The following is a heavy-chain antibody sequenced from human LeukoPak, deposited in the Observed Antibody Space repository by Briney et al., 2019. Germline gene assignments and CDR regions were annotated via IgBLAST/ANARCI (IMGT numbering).Heavy chain of an antibody. Sequence: ASVKVSCKASGYTFTGYYMHWVRQAPAQGLEWMGWINPNSGGTNYAQKFQGRVTMTRDTSISTAYMELSRLRSDDTAVYYCAREGSRVEMATSRTGAFDIWGQGTMVTVSS. D-gene: IGHD5-24*01. CDR2: INPNSGGT. CDR3: AREGSRVEMATSRTGAFDI. J-gene: IGHJ3*02. CDR1: GYTFTGYY. V-gene: IGHV1-2*02.